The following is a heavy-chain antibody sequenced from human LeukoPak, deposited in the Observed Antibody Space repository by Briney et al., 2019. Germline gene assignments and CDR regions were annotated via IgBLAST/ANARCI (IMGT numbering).Heavy chain of an antibody. CDR3: TRVGSYCTSTSCFDY. CDR2: ISAYNGNT. V-gene: IGHV1-18*01. D-gene: IGHD2-2*01. Sequence: ASVKVSCKASGYTFTNYGISWVRQAPGQGLEWMGWISAYNGNTDYPQKVQGRVTMTADTSTSAAYMGLRSLTSDDTAVYYCTRVGSYCTSTSCFDYWGQGTLVTVSS. J-gene: IGHJ4*02. CDR1: GYTFTNYG.